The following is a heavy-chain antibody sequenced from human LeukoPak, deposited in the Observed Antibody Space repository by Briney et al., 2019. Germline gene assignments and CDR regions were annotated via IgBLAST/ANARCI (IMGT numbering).Heavy chain of an antibody. J-gene: IGHJ6*03. CDR1: GGSISSYY. V-gene: IGHV4-59*01. CDR3: ARCRIAAAGTNYYYYYMDV. Sequence: PSETLSLTCTVSGGSISSYYWSWIRQPPGKGLEWIGYIYYSGSTNYNPSLKSRVTISVDTSKNQFSLKLSSVTAADTAVYYCARCRIAAAGTNYYYYYMDVWGKGTTVTVSS. D-gene: IGHD6-13*01. CDR2: IYYSGST.